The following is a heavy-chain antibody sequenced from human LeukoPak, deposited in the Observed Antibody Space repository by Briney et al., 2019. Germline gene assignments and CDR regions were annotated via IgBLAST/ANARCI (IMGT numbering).Heavy chain of an antibody. CDR3: VKDYTVVLPAPILFDY. V-gene: IGHV3-23*01. CDR1: GFTFSSYA. CDR2: ISGSGGST. D-gene: IGHD2-2*01. J-gene: IGHJ4*02. Sequence: PGGSLRLSCAASGFTFSSYAMSWVRQAPGKGLEWVSAISGSGGSTYYADSVKGRFTISRDNSKNTLYLQMNSLRAEDTAVYYCVKDYTVVLPAPILFDYWGQGTLVTVSS.